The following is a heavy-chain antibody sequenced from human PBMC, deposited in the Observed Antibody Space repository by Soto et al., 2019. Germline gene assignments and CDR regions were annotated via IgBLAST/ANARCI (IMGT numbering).Heavy chain of an antibody. CDR3: AKDLQSYGDYDYYCYGMDV. J-gene: IGHJ6*02. D-gene: IGHD4-17*01. V-gene: IGHV3-30*18. Sequence: QVQLVESGGGEVQPGRSLTISCAASGFTFSTYGIHWVRQTPGKGLEWGAVISYDGTNKFYSDSVKGRFTISRDNFKNTLTLQMNSLRADDTAVYSCAKDLQSYGDYDYYCYGMDVWGLGTRVTVSS. CDR2: ISYDGTNK. CDR1: GFTFSTYG.